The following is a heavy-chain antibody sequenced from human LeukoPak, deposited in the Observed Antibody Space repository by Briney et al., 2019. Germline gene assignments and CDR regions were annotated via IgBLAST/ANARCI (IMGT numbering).Heavy chain of an antibody. D-gene: IGHD5-24*01. CDR3: ARGMATILDY. CDR1: GFTFSSYS. CDR2: IYSGGST. J-gene: IGHJ4*02. Sequence: PGGSLRLSCAASGFTFSSYSMNWVRQAPGKGLEWVSVIYSGGSTYYADSVKGRFTISRDNSKNTLYLQMNSLRAEDTAVYYCARGMATILDYWGQGTLVTVSS. V-gene: IGHV3-53*01.